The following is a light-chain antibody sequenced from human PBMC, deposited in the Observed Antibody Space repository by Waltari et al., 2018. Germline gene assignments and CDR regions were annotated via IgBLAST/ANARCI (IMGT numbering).Light chain of an antibody. Sequence: EIVLTQSPGTLSLSPGERATLSCRASQGVGKYLAWYQQRPGPAPRLLLYHTSIRATGIPDRFSGSGYGTDFSLTISRLEPEDFAVYYCQKYDFLPATFGQVTTVEIK. J-gene: IGKJ1*01. CDR3: QKYDFLPAT. CDR1: QGVGKY. CDR2: HTS. V-gene: IGKV3-20*01.